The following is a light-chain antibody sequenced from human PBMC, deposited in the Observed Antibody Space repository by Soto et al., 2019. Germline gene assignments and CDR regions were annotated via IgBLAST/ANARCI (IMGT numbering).Light chain of an antibody. J-gene: IGKJ4*01. V-gene: IGKV1-5*01. CDR1: QTISSW. Sequence: DIEMTQSPSTLSASVGDRVTITCRASQTISSWLAWYQQKPGKAPNLLIYDASSLEIGVPSRFRGSVSGTEFPLPISTRQPDDFATYYCKQYHSYPPPFGGGSRVDIK. CDR2: DAS. CDR3: KQYHSYPPP.